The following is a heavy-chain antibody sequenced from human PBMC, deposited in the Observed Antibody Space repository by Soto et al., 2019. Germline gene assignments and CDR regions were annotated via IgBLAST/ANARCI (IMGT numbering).Heavy chain of an antibody. CDR3: ARASSWYDPLDY. CDR1: GGFISSYY. Sequence: SETLSLTCSVSGGFISSYYWSWIRQPPGKGLEWIGYISYTGSTNYNPSLKSRVTISVDTSKNQFSLKLSSVTAADTAVYYCARASSWYDPLDYWGQGTLVTGSS. V-gene: IGHV4-59*01. J-gene: IGHJ4*02. CDR2: ISYTGST. D-gene: IGHD6-13*01.